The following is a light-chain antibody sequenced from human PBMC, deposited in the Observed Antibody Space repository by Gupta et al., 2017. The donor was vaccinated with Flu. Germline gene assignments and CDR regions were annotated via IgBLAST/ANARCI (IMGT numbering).Light chain of an antibody. V-gene: IGLV2-14*01. J-gene: IGLJ2*01. CDR1: SSDVGGYNY. Sequence: ITISCTGTSSDVGGYNYVYWYQQHPGNAPKLRSYEVSNWPSGVSNRFSGSESGNTAYLTISGLQAEDEADYDGSSYTSSTTLVVFGGGTKLTVL. CDR2: EVS. CDR3: SSYTSSTTLVV.